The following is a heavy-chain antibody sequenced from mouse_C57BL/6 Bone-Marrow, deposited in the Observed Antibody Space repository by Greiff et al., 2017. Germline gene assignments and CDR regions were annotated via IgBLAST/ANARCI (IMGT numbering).Heavy chain of an antibody. J-gene: IGHJ2*01. Sequence: QVQLKQSGAELMKPGASVKLSCKATGYTFTGYWIEWVKQRPGHGLEWIGEILPGSGSTNYNEKFKGKATFTADTSSITAYMQLSSLTTEDSAIYYCCTTVVATDFDYWGQGTTLTVSS. V-gene: IGHV1-9*01. CDR2: ILPGSGST. CDR3: CTTVVATDFDY. D-gene: IGHD1-1*01. CDR1: GYTFTGYW.